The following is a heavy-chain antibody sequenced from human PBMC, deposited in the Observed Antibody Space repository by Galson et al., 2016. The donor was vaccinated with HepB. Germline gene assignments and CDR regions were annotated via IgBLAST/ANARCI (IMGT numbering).Heavy chain of an antibody. CDR3: ARDISPFIVVVTASADC. Sequence: SLRLSCATSGFTFSNYALHWVRQAPGKGLEWVAVISSVGNNKYYADSVKGRFTISRNNSKNTLYLQMHGLRGDDTALYYCARDISPFIVVVTASADCWGQGTRVTVSS. CDR2: ISSVGNNK. CDR1: GFTFSNYA. V-gene: IGHV3-30-3*01. J-gene: IGHJ4*01. D-gene: IGHD2-21*02.